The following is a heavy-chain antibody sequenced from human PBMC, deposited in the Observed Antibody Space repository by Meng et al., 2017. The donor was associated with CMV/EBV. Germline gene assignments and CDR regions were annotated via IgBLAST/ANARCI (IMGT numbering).Heavy chain of an antibody. V-gene: IGHV4-39*01. CDR3: ARQGDESSGWYAGFDP. Sequence: GSLRLSCTVSGGSISSSSYYWGWIRQPPGQGLEWIGSVYYSGSTYYNPSLKSRITISVDTSKNQLSLKLTSVTAADTAVFYCARQGDESSGWYAGFDPWGQGTLVTVSS. CDR2: VYYSGST. J-gene: IGHJ5*02. CDR1: GGSISSSSYY. D-gene: IGHD6-19*01.